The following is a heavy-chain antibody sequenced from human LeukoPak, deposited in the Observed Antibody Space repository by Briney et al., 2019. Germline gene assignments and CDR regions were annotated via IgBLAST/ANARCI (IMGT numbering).Heavy chain of an antibody. D-gene: IGHD6-13*01. CDR1: GVSISSGDYY. J-gene: IGHJ4*02. Sequence: SQTLSLTCTVSGVSISSGDYYWRWIRQPPGKGLEWIGYIYYSGSTYYNPSLKSRVTISVDTSKNQFSLKLSSVTAADTAVYYCARVSVSSSWPDYWGQGTLVTVSP. CDR2: IYYSGST. CDR3: ARVSVSSSWPDY. V-gene: IGHV4-30-4*01.